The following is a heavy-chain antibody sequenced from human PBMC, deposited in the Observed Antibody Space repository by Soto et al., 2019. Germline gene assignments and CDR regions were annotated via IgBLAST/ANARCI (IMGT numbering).Heavy chain of an antibody. CDR2: ISWNSGSI. V-gene: IGHV3-9*01. CDR1: GFTFDDYA. D-gene: IGHD5-12*01. J-gene: IGHJ4*02. Sequence: EVQLVESGGGLVQPGRSLRLSCAASGFTFDDYAMHWVRQAPGKGLEWVSGISWNSGSIGYADSVKGRFTISRDNAKNSLYLQMNSLRAEDTALYYCAKDTRQYSGYDCFDYWGQGTLVTVSS. CDR3: AKDTRQYSGYDCFDY.